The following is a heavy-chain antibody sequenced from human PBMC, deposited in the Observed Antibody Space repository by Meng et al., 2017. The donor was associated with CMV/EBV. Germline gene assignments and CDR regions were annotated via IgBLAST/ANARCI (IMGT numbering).Heavy chain of an antibody. V-gene: IGHV1-69*05. CDR2: IIPIFGTA. J-gene: IGHJ5*02. D-gene: IGHD1-26*01. Sequence: SVKVSCKAPGGTFSSYAISWVRQATGQGLEWMGGIIPIFGTANYAQKFQGRVTITTDESTSTAYMELSSLRSEDTAVYYCARAEWELLSITSSWFDPWGQGTLVTVSS. CDR1: GGTFSSYA. CDR3: ARAEWELLSITSSWFDP.